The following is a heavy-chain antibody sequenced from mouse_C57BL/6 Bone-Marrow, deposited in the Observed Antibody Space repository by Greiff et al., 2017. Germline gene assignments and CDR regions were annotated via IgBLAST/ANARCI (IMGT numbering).Heavy chain of an antibody. V-gene: IGHV5-6*01. CDR3: ARDDNDYFDD. D-gene: IGHD6-1*01. CDR1: GFTFSSYG. J-gene: IGHJ2*01. Sequence: EVMLVESGGDLVKPGGSLKLSCAASGFTFSSYGMSWVRQTPDKRLEWVATISSGGSSTCYPERVKGRLPISRDNAKNTLYLQMSSLKSDDTAVYYCARDDNDYFDDWGQGTTLTVSS. CDR2: ISSGGSST.